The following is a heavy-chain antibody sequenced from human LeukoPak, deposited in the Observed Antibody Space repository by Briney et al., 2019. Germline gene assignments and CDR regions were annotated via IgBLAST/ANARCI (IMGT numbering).Heavy chain of an antibody. V-gene: IGHV3-7*01. CDR1: GFTFSSYW. CDR3: ARDSGIAVAGTDC. CDR2: IKQDGSEK. D-gene: IGHD6-19*01. Sequence: GGSLRLSCAASGFTFSSYWMSWVRQAPGKGLEWVANIKQDGSEKYYVDSVKGRFTVSRDNAKNSLYPQMNSLRAEDTAVYYCARDSGIAVAGTDCWGQGTLVTVSS. J-gene: IGHJ4*02.